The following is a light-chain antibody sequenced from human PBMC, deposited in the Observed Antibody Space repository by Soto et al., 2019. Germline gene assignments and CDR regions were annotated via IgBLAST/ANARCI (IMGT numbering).Light chain of an antibody. CDR1: QDITNY. J-gene: IGKJ5*01. V-gene: IGKV1-33*01. Sequence: DIQMTQSPSSLSASAGDRVTIXXQASQDITNYLNWYQQKPGRAPDXLIYGASNLETGVPSRFSGSGSGTDFTFTISSLQAEDIGTYFCQQYDSVFTFGQGTRLEIK. CDR3: QQYDSVFT. CDR2: GAS.